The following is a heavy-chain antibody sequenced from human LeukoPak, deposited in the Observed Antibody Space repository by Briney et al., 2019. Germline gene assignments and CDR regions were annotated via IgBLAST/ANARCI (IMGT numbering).Heavy chain of an antibody. J-gene: IGHJ4*02. D-gene: IGHD1-26*01. CDR2: ISDSGTIT. CDR1: GFIFSTYA. CDR3: AKDQGSYYGKGHFDY. Sequence: PGGSLRLSCAASGFIFSTYAMHWVRQAPGKGLEWVSGISDSGTITYYADSVKGRFTISRDNSNNTLYLQMNSLRAEDTAVYYCAKDQGSYYGKGHFDYWGQGTLVTVSS. V-gene: IGHV3-23*01.